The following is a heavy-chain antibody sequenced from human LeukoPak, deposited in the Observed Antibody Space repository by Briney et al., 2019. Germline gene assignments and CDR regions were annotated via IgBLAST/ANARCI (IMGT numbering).Heavy chain of an antibody. D-gene: IGHD6-25*01. CDR1: GFTFSDAW. J-gene: IGHJ2*01. Sequence: PAGTLSLTCVGSGFTFSDAWLSWVRHPPAQGREWVDCIISWSDGRTTVHAAPVKGRFTISRDDSRTTLYLQMSRLNTGDTAVYYCTSRRECGLGGRGTVV. CDR2: IISWSDGRTT. V-gene: IGHV3-15*01. CDR3: TSRRECGL.